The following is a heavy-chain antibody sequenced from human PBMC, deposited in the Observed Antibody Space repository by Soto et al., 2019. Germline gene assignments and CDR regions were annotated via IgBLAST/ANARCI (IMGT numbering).Heavy chain of an antibody. J-gene: IGHJ3*02. CDR3: ARVLGNDAFDI. D-gene: IGHD3-3*02. CDR2: IYHGGST. V-gene: IGHV4-4*02. Sequence: TSETLSLTCAVSGGSISSSNWWSWVRQPPGKGVEWIGDIYHGGSTKYNPSLKRRVTISVDKSKTPCSLKLRSVPAADTGVYYCARVLGNDAFDIWGQGTMVTVSS. CDR1: GGSISSSNW.